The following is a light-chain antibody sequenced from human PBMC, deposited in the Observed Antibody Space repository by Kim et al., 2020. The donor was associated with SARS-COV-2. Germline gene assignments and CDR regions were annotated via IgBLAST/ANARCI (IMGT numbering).Light chain of an antibody. CDR1: RIGSRS. CDR2: CDR. V-gene: IGLV3-21*04. J-gene: IGLJ2*01. CDR3: QVWDSGVDQRVV. Sequence: PGPRAGVTFRVKRIGSRSVHGSQPRPGQDPVLVSFCDRGGPSAIPARLSASNSGNTASLTISGVEAVDEADYYWQVWDSGVDQRVVFGGGTQLTVL.